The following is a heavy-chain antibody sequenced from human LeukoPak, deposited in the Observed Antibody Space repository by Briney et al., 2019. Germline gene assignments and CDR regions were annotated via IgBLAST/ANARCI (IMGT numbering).Heavy chain of an antibody. CDR2: IKSKTDGGTT. D-gene: IGHD5-24*01. V-gene: IGHV3-15*01. Sequence: GGSLRLSCAASGFTFSNAWMSWVRQAPGKGLEWVGRIKSKTDGGTTDYAAPVKGRFTISRDDSKNTLYLQMNSLKTKDTAVYYCTTDGPYNSGPDFDYWGQGTLVTVSS. CDR1: GFTFSNAW. CDR3: TTDGPYNSGPDFDY. J-gene: IGHJ4*02.